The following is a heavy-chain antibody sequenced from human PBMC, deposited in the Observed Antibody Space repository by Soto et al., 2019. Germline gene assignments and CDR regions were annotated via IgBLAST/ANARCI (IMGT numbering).Heavy chain of an antibody. CDR2: SSATGAGT. D-gene: IGHD1-7*01. CDR3: AKDRRAGGNYGFYSDF. Sequence: EVQLLESGGGLVQPGGSLRLSCAASGFTFSSYGMTWVRQAPGKGLEWVSFSSATGAGTYYADSVQGRFTISRDNSKHTLYLQMTTLRSDDTAVYYCAKDRRAGGNYGFYSDFWGPGALVIVSS. CDR1: GFTFSSYG. V-gene: IGHV3-23*01. J-gene: IGHJ4*02.